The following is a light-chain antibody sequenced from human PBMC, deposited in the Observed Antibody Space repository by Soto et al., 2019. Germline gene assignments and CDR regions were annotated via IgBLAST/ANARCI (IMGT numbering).Light chain of an antibody. Sequence: EIVMTQSPATLSVSPGETATLSCRASQSISSHLAWYQQKPGQAPRLLMHDASARATGIPARFSGSGSGTEFTLTISSLEPEDFAVYYCQQRSNWITFGQGTRLEIE. CDR1: QSISSH. CDR3: QQRSNWIT. CDR2: DAS. J-gene: IGKJ5*01. V-gene: IGKV3-11*01.